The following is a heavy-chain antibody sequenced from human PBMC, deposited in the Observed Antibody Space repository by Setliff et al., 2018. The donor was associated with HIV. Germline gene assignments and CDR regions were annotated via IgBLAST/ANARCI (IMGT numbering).Heavy chain of an antibody. Sequence: GGSLRLSCAGSGFTFSSYSLNWVRQAPGKGLEWVSYVSGRGDSIYYAASVKGRFTISRDNAKNSLYLQMNSLIAEDTAVYYCAKKPEYCRTTTCLDTWGQGTLVTVSS. CDR1: GFTFSSYS. CDR2: VSGRGDSI. CDR3: AKKPEYCRTTTCLDT. J-gene: IGHJ5*02. D-gene: IGHD2-2*01. V-gene: IGHV3-48*01.